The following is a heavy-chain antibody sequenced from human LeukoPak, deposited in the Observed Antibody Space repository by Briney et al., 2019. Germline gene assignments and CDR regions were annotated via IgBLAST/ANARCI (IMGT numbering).Heavy chain of an antibody. Sequence: GGSLRLSCAASGFTFSNYAMSWVRQAPGKGLEWVSAISGSGTSPYYADSVKGRFTISRDNAKNSLYLQMNSLRAEDTAVYYCARDDVVGAPYFDYWGQGTLVTVSS. CDR3: ARDDVVGAPYFDY. J-gene: IGHJ4*02. D-gene: IGHD1-26*01. V-gene: IGHV3-23*01. CDR1: GFTFSNYA. CDR2: ISGSGTSP.